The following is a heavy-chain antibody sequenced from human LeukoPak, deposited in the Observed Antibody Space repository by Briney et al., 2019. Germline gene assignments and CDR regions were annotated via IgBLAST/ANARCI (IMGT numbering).Heavy chain of an antibody. D-gene: IGHD3-22*01. CDR3: TKGRTSGFYSHFEY. J-gene: IGHJ4*02. CDR2: IGGSGGST. CDR1: GFTFSSYD. V-gene: IGHV3-23*01. Sequence: GRSLRLSCAASGFTFSSYDMSWVRQAPGKGLEWVSVIGGSGGSTNYADSVKGRFTFSGDTSRNILYLQMNSLRPEDTAVYYCTKGRTSGFYSHFEYWGQGTLVTVSS.